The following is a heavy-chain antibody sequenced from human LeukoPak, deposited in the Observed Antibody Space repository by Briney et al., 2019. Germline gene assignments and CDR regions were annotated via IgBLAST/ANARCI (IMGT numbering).Heavy chain of an antibody. CDR3: AKGDAYNGCFDS. Sequence: GESLCLSCTTSGFTFDDFTMDWVRHTPGGGLGGGSVINRNGSNAYYGDPVEGRLTITRDNNKNSVFLQMSSLTADDTALYYCAKGDAYNGCFDSWGQGTLVTISA. V-gene: IGHV3-43*01. D-gene: IGHD2-8*01. CDR2: INRNGSNA. CDR1: GFTFDDFT. J-gene: IGHJ4*02.